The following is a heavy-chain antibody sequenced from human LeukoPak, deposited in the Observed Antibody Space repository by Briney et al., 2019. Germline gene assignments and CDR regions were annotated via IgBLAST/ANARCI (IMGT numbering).Heavy chain of an antibody. V-gene: IGHV4-39*01. D-gene: IGHD3-3*01. Sequence: SETLSLTCAVSGGSISSPNCYWDWIRQSPEKGLEYIGTISYSGNTWSNPSLSSRVSISADTSKNQFSLKLTSVTAAGTAVYYCVRATSDYWNFNIWGQGTVVTVSS. CDR1: GGSISSPNCY. CDR3: VRATSDYWNFNI. J-gene: IGHJ3*02. CDR2: ISYSGNT.